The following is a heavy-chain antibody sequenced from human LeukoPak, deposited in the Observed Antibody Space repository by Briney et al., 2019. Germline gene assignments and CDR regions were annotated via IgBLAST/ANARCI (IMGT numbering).Heavy chain of an antibody. J-gene: IGHJ3*02. Sequence: PSETLSLTCAVSGGSISSSNWWSWVRQPPGKGLEWIGEIYHSGSTNYNPSLKSRVTISVDTSKNQFSLKLSSVTAADTAVYYCARRPLKNIVVVPAANSRAFDIWGQGTMVTVSS. CDR2: IYHSGST. D-gene: IGHD2-2*01. CDR1: GGSISSSNW. CDR3: ARRPLKNIVVVPAANSRAFDI. V-gene: IGHV4-4*02.